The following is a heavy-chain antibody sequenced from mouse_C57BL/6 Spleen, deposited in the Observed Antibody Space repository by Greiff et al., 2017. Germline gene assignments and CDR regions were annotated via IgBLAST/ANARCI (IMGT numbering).Heavy chain of an antibody. Sequence: QVQLKESGAELVRPGASVTLSCKASGYTFTDYEMHWVKQTPVHGLEWIGAIDPETGGTAYNQKFKGKAILTADKSSSTAYMELRSLTSEDSAVYYCTRRGGNYGYFDYWGQGTTLTVSS. CDR2: IDPETGGT. V-gene: IGHV1-15*01. CDR3: TRRGGNYGYFDY. J-gene: IGHJ2*01. D-gene: IGHD2-1*01. CDR1: GYTFTDYE.